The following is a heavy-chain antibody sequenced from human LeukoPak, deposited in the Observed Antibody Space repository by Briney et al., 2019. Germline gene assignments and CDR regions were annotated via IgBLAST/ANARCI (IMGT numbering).Heavy chain of an antibody. D-gene: IGHD6-13*01. Sequence: SETLSLTCTVSGGSISSYYWSWIRQRPGKGLERIGYIYYSGSTNYNPSLKSRVTISVDTSKNQFSLKLSSVTAADTAVYYCARWRSSSWSDYFDYWGQGTLVTVSS. V-gene: IGHV4-59*08. CDR1: GGSISSYY. CDR3: ARWRSSSWSDYFDY. J-gene: IGHJ4*02. CDR2: IYYSGST.